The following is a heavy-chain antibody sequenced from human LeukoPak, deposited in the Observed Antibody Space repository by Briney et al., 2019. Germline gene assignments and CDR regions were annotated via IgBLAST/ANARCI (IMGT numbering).Heavy chain of an antibody. D-gene: IGHD2-15*01. Sequence: SGGSLRLSCAAPGFTFKLYWMHWVRQVPGKRPVWVSRINDDGSDTIYADSVRGRFTISRDDAKNTVYLQMNSLRAEDTAVYYCAKAESLGYCSGGSCYRNGAFDIWGQGTMVTVSS. CDR3: AKAESLGYCSGGSCYRNGAFDI. CDR2: INDDGSDT. J-gene: IGHJ3*02. CDR1: GFTFKLYW. V-gene: IGHV3-74*01.